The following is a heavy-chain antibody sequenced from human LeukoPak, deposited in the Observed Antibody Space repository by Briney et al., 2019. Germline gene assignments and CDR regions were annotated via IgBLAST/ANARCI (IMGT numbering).Heavy chain of an antibody. V-gene: IGHV5-51*01. CDR3: ARRIAVAGRSYFDY. J-gene: IGHJ4*02. Sequence: GESLKISCQGSGYSFTNYWIGWVRQMPGKGLEWMGIIYPGDSNTRYSPSFQGQVTISADKSISTAYLQWSSLKASDTAMYYCARRIAVAGRSYFDYWGQGTLVTVSP. CDR2: IYPGDSNT. CDR1: GYSFTNYW. D-gene: IGHD6-19*01.